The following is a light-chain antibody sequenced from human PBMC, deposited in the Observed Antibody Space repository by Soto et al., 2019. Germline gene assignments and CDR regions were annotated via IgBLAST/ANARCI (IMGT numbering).Light chain of an antibody. CDR3: ASKTTSSTVL. CDR2: DVR. CDR1: TSDIGAYEH. V-gene: IGLV2-14*03. J-gene: IGLJ3*02. Sequence: QSALTQPSSMSGSPGQSITISCTGTTSDIGAYEHVSWYQQRPGGAPKVLIYDVRIRPSEVSNRFSGSKSGDTASLTISGLQAGDEAVYYCASKTTSSTVLFGGGTKLTVL.